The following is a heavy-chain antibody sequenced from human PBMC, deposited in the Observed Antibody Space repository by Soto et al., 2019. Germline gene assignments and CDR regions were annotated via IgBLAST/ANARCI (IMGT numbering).Heavy chain of an antibody. J-gene: IGHJ6*02. V-gene: IGHV3-74*01. Sequence: LRLSCAASVFIFSSYWMHWGRQAPGKGLVWVSRINSDGSSTSYADSVKGRFTISRDNAKNTLYLQMNSLRAEDTAVYYCVRKSIKGMNVWGQGTTLTASS. CDR3: VRKSIKGMNV. CDR2: INSDGSST. CDR1: VFIFSSYW.